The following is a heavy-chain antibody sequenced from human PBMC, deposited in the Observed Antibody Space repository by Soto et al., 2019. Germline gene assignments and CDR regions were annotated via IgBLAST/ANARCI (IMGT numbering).Heavy chain of an antibody. J-gene: IGHJ6*02. Sequence: QVQLVESGGGVVQPGTSLRLSCAASGFTFKTHAMHWVRQARGKGLEWMAVIAYDGNEKFYADSVKGRFTISSDNSKNALYLQINTLRNEYTAVYYCGKDVGDYVPYYYGVDVWGQGTTVTVSS. V-gene: IGHV3-30*18. D-gene: IGHD1-26*01. CDR2: IAYDGNEK. CDR3: GKDVGDYVPYYYGVDV. CDR1: GFTFKTHA.